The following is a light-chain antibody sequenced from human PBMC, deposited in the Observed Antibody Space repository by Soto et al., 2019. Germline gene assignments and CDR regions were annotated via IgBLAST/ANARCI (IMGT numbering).Light chain of an antibody. J-gene: IGKJ1*01. CDR1: QSVTSDY. Sequence: EIVLTQSPGTLSLSPGERATLSCRASQSVTSDYLAWYQQKPGQAPRPLIYSASSRATGIPDRFSGSGSGTDFTLTISRLEPEYFALYYCQHYGSSLWTFGQGTKVEIK. CDR3: QHYGSSLWT. V-gene: IGKV3-20*01. CDR2: SAS.